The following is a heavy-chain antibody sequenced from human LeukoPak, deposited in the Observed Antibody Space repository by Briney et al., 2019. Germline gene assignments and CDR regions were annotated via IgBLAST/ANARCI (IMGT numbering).Heavy chain of an antibody. J-gene: IGHJ4*02. V-gene: IGHV4-30-4*01. CDR2: IYYSGST. D-gene: IGHD2-15*01. CDR1: GGSISSGDYY. CDR3: ARGRGWQLLWDGYYFDY. Sequence: PSETLSLTCTVSGGSISSGDYYWSWTRQPPGKGLEWIGYIYYSGSTYYNPSLKSRVTISVDTSKNQFSLKLSSVTAADTAVYYCARGRGWQLLWDGYYFDYWGQGTLVTVSS.